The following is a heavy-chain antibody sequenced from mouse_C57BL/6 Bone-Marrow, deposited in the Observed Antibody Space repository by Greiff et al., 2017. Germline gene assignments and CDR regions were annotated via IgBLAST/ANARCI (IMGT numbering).Heavy chain of an antibody. CDR2: IDPANGDT. V-gene: IGHV14-4*01. Sequence: EVQLQQSGAELVRPGASVKLSCTASGFNIKDDYMHWVKQRPEQGLEWIGWIDPANGDTEYASKFQGKATITADTYSNTAYLQLSSLTSEDTAVYYCTTSTVVAGYYAMDYWGQGTSVTVSS. CDR1: GFNIKDDY. D-gene: IGHD1-1*01. J-gene: IGHJ4*01. CDR3: TTSTVVAGYYAMDY.